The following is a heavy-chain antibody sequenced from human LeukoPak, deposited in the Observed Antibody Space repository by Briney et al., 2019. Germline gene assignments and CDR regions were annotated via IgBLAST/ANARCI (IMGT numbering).Heavy chain of an antibody. V-gene: IGHV4-34*01. CDR2: INHSGST. D-gene: IGHD3-3*01. CDR3: ARSPIFGVVINYNWFDP. Sequence: SETLSLTCAVYGGSFSGYYWSWIRQPPGKGLEWIGEINHSGSTNYNPSLKSRVTISVDTSKNQFSLTLSSVTAADTAVYYCARSPIFGVVINYNWFDPWGQGTLVTVSS. CDR1: GGSFSGYY. J-gene: IGHJ5*02.